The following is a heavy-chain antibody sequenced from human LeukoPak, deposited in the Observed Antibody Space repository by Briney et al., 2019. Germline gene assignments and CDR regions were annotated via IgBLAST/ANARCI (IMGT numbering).Heavy chain of an antibody. CDR3: ARNTGYSSSWPYYYYYGMDV. CDR2: IYYSGST. CDR1: GGSISSYY. Sequence: PSETLSLTCTVSGGSISSYYWSWIRQPPGKGLEWIGYIYYSGSTNYSPSLKSRVTISVDTSKNQFSLKLSSVTAADTAVYYCARNTGYSSSWPYYYYYGMDVWGQGTTVTVSS. V-gene: IGHV4-59*01. D-gene: IGHD6-13*01. J-gene: IGHJ6*02.